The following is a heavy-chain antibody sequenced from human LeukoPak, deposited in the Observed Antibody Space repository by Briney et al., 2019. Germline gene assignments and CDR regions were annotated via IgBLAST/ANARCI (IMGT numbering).Heavy chain of an antibody. J-gene: IGHJ4*02. D-gene: IGHD6-19*01. CDR3: ARSIAVAVVFDY. Sequence: SGGSLRLSCAASGFTFSSYSMNWVRKAPGKGLEWVSSISSSSSYIYYADSVKGRFTISRDNAKNSLYLQMNSLRAEDTAVYYCARSIAVAVVFDYWGQGTLVTVSS. CDR1: GFTFSSYS. CDR2: ISSSSSYI. V-gene: IGHV3-21*01.